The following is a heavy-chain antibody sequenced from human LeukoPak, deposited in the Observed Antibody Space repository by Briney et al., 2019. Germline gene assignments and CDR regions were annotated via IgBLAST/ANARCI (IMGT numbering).Heavy chain of an antibody. Sequence: PGESLKISFKGSGXSFTSYCINWVRQMPGKGLESMGRIDPSDSYTNYSPSFQGHVTFSADKSISTAYLQWSSLRASDTAMYYCARPMPTYCTSTGCYSGAFDIWGQGTMVTVSS. CDR1: GXSFTSYC. V-gene: IGHV5-10-1*01. CDR3: ARPMPTYCTSTGCYSGAFDI. CDR2: IDPSDSYT. D-gene: IGHD2-2*01. J-gene: IGHJ3*02.